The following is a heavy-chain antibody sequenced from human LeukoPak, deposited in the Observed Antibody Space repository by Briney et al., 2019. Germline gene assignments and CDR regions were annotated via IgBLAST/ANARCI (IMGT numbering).Heavy chain of an antibody. CDR1: GGSISSYY. D-gene: IGHD5-18*01. Sequence: SETLSLTCTDSGGSISSYYWSWIRQPPGKGLEWFGYIYYSGSTNYNPSLKSRVSISVDTSKNQFSLRLSSVAAADTSVYYCAIGGSYGQPYYFDCWGQGTLVTVSS. CDR2: IYYSGST. V-gene: IGHV4-59*01. J-gene: IGHJ4*02. CDR3: AIGGSYGQPYYFDC.